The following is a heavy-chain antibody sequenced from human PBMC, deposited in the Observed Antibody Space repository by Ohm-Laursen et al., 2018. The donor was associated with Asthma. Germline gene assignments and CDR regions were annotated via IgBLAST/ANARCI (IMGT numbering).Heavy chain of an antibody. Sequence: GTLSLTCAVSGGSFSGFYWSWIRQSPGKGLEWIGEFSHSGGSSYNPSLKSQVTVSLDTSKNQFSLSLTSVTAADTAVYYCARGSIAATLYYWGQGSLVTVSS. D-gene: IGHD6-13*01. J-gene: IGHJ4*02. CDR2: FSHSGGS. V-gene: IGHV4-34*01. CDR3: ARGSIAATLYY. CDR1: GGSFSGFY.